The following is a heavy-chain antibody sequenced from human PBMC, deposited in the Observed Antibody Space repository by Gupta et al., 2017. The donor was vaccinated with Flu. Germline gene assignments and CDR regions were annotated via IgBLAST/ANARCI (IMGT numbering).Heavy chain of an antibody. CDR1: GFTFSSYG. J-gene: IGHJ4*02. CDR2: IWYDGSNK. Sequence: VQLVESGGGVVQPGRSLRLSCAASGFTFSSYGMHWVRQAPGKGLEWVAVIWYDGSNKYYADSVKGRFTISRDNSKNTLYLQMNSLRAEDTAVYYCARDGYSSSMYAYDFDYWGQGTLVTVSS. D-gene: IGHD6-13*01. V-gene: IGHV3-33*01. CDR3: ARDGYSSSMYAYDFDY.